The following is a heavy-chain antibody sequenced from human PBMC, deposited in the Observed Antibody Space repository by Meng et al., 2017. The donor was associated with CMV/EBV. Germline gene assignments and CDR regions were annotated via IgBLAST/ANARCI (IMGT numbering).Heavy chain of an antibody. V-gene: IGHV3-74*01. CDR2: ILNDGSGT. CDR3: ARGAGGFDY. Sequence: GESLKISCVASGFTFRNYWMHWVRQSPGKGLVWVSHILNDGSGTGYADSVKGRFTISRDNAKNTLYLQMGSLRVEDTAVYYCARGAGGFDYWGQGTRVTVSS. D-gene: IGHD3-10*01. CDR1: GFTFRNYW. J-gene: IGHJ4*02.